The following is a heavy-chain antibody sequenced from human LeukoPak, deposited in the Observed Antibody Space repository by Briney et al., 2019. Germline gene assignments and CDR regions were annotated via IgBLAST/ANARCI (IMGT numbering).Heavy chain of an antibody. J-gene: IGHJ3*02. CDR3: AREGWELHAFDI. V-gene: IGHV1-2*02. D-gene: IGHD1-26*01. CDR1: GYTFTGYY. Sequence: ASVKVSCKASGYTFTGYYMHWVRQAPGQGLEWMGWINPNSVGTNYAQKFQGRVTMTRDTSISTAYMELSRLRSDDTAVYYCAREGWELHAFDIWGQGTMVTVSS. CDR2: INPNSVGT.